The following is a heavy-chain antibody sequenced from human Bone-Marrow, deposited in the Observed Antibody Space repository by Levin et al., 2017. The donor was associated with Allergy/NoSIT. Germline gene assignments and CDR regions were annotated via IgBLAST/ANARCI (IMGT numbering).Heavy chain of an antibody. CDR2: IWYDGSNK. D-gene: IGHD5-18*01. Sequence: GESLKISCAASGFTFSSYGMHWVRQAPGKGLEWVAVIWYDGSNKYYADSVKGRFTISRDNSKNTLYLQMNSLRAEDTAVYYCARDLDTAMVSYYMDVWGKGTTVTVSS. CDR1: GFTFSSYG. CDR3: ARDLDTAMVSYYMDV. J-gene: IGHJ6*03. V-gene: IGHV3-33*01.